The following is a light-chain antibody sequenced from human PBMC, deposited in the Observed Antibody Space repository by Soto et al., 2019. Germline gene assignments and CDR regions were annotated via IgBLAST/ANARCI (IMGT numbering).Light chain of an antibody. Sequence: DIQMTQAPSSLSASVGDRVTITCRASRVINNYLNWYQLKPGLAPRLLIYAASSLQSGVPSSFSGSGSGPEFTLTISSLQPEDFATYSCQQTFDIPWTFGQGTTVDMK. CDR2: AAS. V-gene: IGKV1-39*01. CDR1: RVINNY. J-gene: IGKJ1*01. CDR3: QQTFDIPWT.